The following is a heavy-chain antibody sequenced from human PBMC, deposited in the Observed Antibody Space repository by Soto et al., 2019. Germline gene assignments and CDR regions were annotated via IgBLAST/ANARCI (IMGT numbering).Heavy chain of an antibody. J-gene: IGHJ4*02. CDR3: AGSLRGSGFDLLDY. Sequence: SETLSLTCAVSGGSISSGGYSWSWIRQPPGKGLEWIGYIYHSGSTYYNPSLKSRVTISVDRSKNQFSLKLSSVTAADTAVYYCAGSLRGSGFDLLDYWGQGTLVTVS. CDR1: GGSISSGGYS. V-gene: IGHV4-30-2*01. CDR2: IYHSGST. D-gene: IGHD5-12*01.